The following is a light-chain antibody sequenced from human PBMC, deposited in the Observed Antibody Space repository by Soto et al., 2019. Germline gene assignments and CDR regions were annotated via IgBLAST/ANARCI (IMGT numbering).Light chain of an antibody. CDR2: AAA. Sequence: EIVMTQSPATLSVSPGERATLSCRASQSVGSGLAWYQQKPGQAPRVLIYAAATRASGIPARFSGSGSGTEFTLTISSLQSEDFAIYYCQQRDYWQVTFGQGTRLEIK. CDR3: QQRDYWQVT. V-gene: IGKV3D-15*01. J-gene: IGKJ5*01. CDR1: QSVGSG.